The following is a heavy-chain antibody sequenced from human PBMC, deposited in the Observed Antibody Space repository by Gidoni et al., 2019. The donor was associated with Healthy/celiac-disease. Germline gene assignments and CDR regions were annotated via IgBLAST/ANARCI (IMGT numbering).Heavy chain of an antibody. CDR3: ARLIVEPAAISIRMAARPLTQYYFDY. CDR2: IYSSGST. D-gene: IGHD2-2*01. J-gene: IGHJ4*02. Sequence: QVQLQASGLGLVTPSESLSLTCTDSGGSLSSSYWSCVRPPPGKGLVWVGYIYSSGSTNYHPVIKCRVSISVDTAKIQCSLKLSSVTAADTAVYYWARLIVEPAAISIRMAARPLTQYYFDYWGQGTLVTVSS. CDR1: GGSLSSSY. V-gene: IGHV4-59*08.